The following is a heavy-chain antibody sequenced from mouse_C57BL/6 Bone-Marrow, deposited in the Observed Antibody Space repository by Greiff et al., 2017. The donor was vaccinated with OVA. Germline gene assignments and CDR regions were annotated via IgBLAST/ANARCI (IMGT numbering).Heavy chain of an antibody. J-gene: IGHJ1*03. D-gene: IGHD1-1*01. V-gene: IGHV5-17*01. CDR1: GFTFSDYG. CDR3: ARADYYGYWYFDV. CDR2: ISSGSSTI. Sequence: EVKVVESGGGLVKPGGSLKLSCAASGFTFSDYGMHWVRQAPEKGLEWVAYISSGSSTIYYADTVKGRFTISRDNAKNTLFLQMTSLRSEDTAMYYCARADYYGYWYFDVWGTGTTVTVSS.